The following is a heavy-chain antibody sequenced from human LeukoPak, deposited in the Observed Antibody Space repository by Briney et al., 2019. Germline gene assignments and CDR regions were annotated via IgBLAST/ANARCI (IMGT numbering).Heavy chain of an antibody. D-gene: IGHD3-10*01. V-gene: IGHV3-23*01. J-gene: IGHJ4*02. CDR3: AKDPGGGWFGESTLDY. CDR1: GFTFSSYA. CDR2: ISGSGGST. Sequence: GGSLRLSCAASGFTFSSYAMSWVRQAPGKGLEWVSAISGSGGSTYYADSVKGRFTISRDNSKNTLYLQMNSLRAEDTAVYYCAKDPGGGWFGESTLDYWGQGTLVTVSS.